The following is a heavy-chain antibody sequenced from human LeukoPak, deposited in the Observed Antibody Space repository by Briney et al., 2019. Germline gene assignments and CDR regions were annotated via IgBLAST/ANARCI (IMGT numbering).Heavy chain of an antibody. CDR3: SHIVVVKGAFDI. Sequence: ASVKVSCKASGYTFTSYDINWVRQATGQGLEWMGWMNPNSGNTGYAQKFQGRVAMTRNTSIGTAYMELSSLRSEDTAVYYCSHIVVVKGAFDIWGQGTMVTVSS. V-gene: IGHV1-8*01. CDR1: GYTFTSYD. CDR2: MNPNSGNT. J-gene: IGHJ3*02. D-gene: IGHD2-21*01.